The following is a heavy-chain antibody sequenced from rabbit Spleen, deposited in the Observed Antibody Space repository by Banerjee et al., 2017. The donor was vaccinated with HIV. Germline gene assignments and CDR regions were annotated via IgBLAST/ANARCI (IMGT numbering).Heavy chain of an antibody. J-gene: IGHJ4*01. D-gene: IGHD8-1*01. Sequence: QSLEESGGDLVKPGASLTLTCTASGVSFSSSSYICWVRQAPGKGLEWIACIDTGSSGFTYFATWASDRFTISRTSSTTVTLRMTSLTAADTATYFCARDGAGGSYFALWGPGTLVTVS. V-gene: IGHV1S40*01. CDR2: IDTGSSGFT. CDR1: GVSFSSSSY. CDR3: ARDGAGGSYFAL.